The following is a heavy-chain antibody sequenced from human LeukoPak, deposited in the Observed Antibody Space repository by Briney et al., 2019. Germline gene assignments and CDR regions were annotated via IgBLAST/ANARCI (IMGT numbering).Heavy chain of an antibody. CDR3: ARDCGGDCSDAFDI. J-gene: IGHJ3*02. V-gene: IGHV3-53*01. D-gene: IGHD2-21*02. CDR2: IYSGRST. Sequence: GGSLRLSCAASGFTVSSNYMSWVRQAPGKGLEWVSVIYSGRSTYYADSVMGRFTISRDNSKNTLYLQMNSLRAEDTAVYYCARDCGGDCSDAFDIWGQGTMVTVSS. CDR1: GFTVSSNY.